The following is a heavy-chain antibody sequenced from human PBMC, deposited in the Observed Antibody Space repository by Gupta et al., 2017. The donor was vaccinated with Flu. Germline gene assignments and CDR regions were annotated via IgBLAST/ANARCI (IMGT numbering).Heavy chain of an antibody. D-gene: IGHD3-16*01. CDR3: AKNGGWTYEY. V-gene: IGHV3-7*01. CDR1: GFTFSTYW. Sequence: EVQLVESGGDLVQPGGSLRLSCAASGFTFSTYWMAWVRQAPGKGLEWVANIKEDGSQKYYLDSVKGRFTISRDNAKNSLFLQMNSLRAEDTALYYCAKNGGWTYEYWGQGTLVTVSS. J-gene: IGHJ4*02. CDR2: IKEDGSQK.